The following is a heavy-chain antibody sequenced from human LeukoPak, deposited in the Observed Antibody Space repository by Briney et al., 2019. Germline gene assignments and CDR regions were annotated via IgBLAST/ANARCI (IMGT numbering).Heavy chain of an antibody. V-gene: IGHV4-34*01. CDR2: IHHRGSP. J-gene: IGHJ4*02. CDR3: ASSRTLDY. Sequence: PSETLSLTCAVYGGSFSGYYWSWIRQPPGKGLEWIGEIHHRGSPNYNPSLKSRVTISVDTSKNQFSLKLSSVTAADTAVYYCASSRTLDYWGQGTLVTVSS. CDR1: GGSFSGYY.